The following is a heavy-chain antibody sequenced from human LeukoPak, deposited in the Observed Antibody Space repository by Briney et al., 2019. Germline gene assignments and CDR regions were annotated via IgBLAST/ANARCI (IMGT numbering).Heavy chain of an antibody. CDR1: GFTFSSYS. J-gene: IGHJ6*03. CDR3: ARVSGSSGSYVYYYYYYMDV. V-gene: IGHV3-21*01. Sequence: GGSLRLSCAASGFTFSSYSMNWVRQAPGKGLEWVSSISSSSSYIYYADSVKGRFTISRDNAKNTLYLQMNSLRAEDTAVYYCARVSGSSGSYVYYYYYYMDVWGKGTTVTVSS. CDR2: ISSSSSYI. D-gene: IGHD1-26*01.